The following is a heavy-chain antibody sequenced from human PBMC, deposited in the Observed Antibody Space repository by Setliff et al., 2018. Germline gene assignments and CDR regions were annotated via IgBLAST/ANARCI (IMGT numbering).Heavy chain of an antibody. CDR2: VFYNGAA. J-gene: IGHJ4*02. V-gene: IGHV4-59*01. CDR1: GDSISDAS. CDR3: ARGGTYQYFDY. Sequence: SETLSLTCTVSGDSISDASIMAWIRQPPGKGLGFIGYVFYNGAAKYDPSLKSRVTMSVDTSKTQFSLKLNSMTTADTAVYYCARGGTYQYFDYWGQGALVTVSS. D-gene: IGHD2-2*01.